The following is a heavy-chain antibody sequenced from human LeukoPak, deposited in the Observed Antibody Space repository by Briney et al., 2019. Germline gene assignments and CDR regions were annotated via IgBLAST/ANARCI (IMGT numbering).Heavy chain of an antibody. Sequence: PGGSLRLSCEASGFTFRSYAMSWVRQAPGKGLEWVSSITDNGDTTYYADSVQGRFTISRDNSKNTLFLHMSSLRAEDTALYYCAKYLGRNLDYWGQGTLVTVSS. V-gene: IGHV3-23*01. CDR3: AKYLGRNLDY. CDR1: GFTFRSYA. D-gene: IGHD3-10*01. CDR2: ITDNGDTT. J-gene: IGHJ4*02.